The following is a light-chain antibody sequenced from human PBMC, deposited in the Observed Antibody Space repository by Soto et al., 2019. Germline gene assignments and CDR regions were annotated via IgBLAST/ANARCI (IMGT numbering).Light chain of an antibody. CDR2: DVS. CDR3: SSFTTSTTYV. J-gene: IGLJ1*01. Sequence: QSALTQPASVSGSSGQSITISCTGTSSDIGGYNSVSWYQQHPGKAPQLMIFDVSRRPSGVSNRFSGSMSANTASLTISGLQTEDEADYYCSSFTTSTTYVFGTGTKVTVL. CDR1: SSDIGGYNS. V-gene: IGLV2-14*03.